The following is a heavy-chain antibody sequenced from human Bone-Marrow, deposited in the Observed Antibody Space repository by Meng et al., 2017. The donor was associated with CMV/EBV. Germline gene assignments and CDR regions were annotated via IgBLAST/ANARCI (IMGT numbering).Heavy chain of an antibody. CDR2: IVVGSGNT. J-gene: IGHJ4*02. D-gene: IGHD2-2*01. Sequence: SVKVSCKASGFTFTSSAVQWVRQARGQRLEWIGWIVVGSGNTNYAQKFQERVTITRDMSTSTAYMELSSLRTEDTAVYYCAANDCSSTSCYFGKWGQGTLVTVSS. CDR1: GFTFTSSA. CDR3: AANDCSSTSCYFGK. V-gene: IGHV1-58*01.